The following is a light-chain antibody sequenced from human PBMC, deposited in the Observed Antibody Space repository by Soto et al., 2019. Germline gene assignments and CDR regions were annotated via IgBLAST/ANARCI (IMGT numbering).Light chain of an antibody. CDR1: SSDVGGYNY. CDR2: DVS. CDR3: CSYAGRYTRV. V-gene: IGLV2-11*01. J-gene: IGLJ3*02. Sequence: QSALTQPRSVSGSPGQSVTISCTGTSSDVGGYNYVSWYQQHPGKAPKLMIYDVSKRPSGVPDRFSGSKSGNTASLTISGLQAEDEADYYCCSYAGRYTRVFSGGTKVTVL.